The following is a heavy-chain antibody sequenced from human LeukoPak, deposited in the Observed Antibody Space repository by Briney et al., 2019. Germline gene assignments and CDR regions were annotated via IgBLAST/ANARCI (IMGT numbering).Heavy chain of an antibody. V-gene: IGHV1-18*01. CDR2: ISAYNGNT. D-gene: IGHD6-13*01. CDR1: GYTFTSYG. CDR3: ARWSGVAAAGTSGDY. J-gene: IGHJ4*02. Sequence: ASVKVSCKASGYTFTSYGISWVRQAPGQGLEWMGWISAYNGNTNYAQKLQGRVTMTTDTSTSTAYMELRSLRSDDTAVYYCARWSGVAAAGTSGDYWGQGTLVTVSS.